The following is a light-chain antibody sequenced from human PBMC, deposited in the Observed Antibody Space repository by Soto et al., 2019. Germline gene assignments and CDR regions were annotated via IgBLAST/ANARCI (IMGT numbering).Light chain of an antibody. CDR3: NSFAGGAHVV. CDR2: DVN. V-gene: IGLV2-8*01. Sequence: QSVLAQPPSASGSPGQSVTISCTGTSSDIGAYNYVSWYQQYPGKAPKLIIYDVNQRPSGVPDRFSGSESGNTASLTVSGLQAEDEAVYYCNSFAGGAHVVFGGGTKLTVL. CDR1: SSDIGAYNY. J-gene: IGLJ2*01.